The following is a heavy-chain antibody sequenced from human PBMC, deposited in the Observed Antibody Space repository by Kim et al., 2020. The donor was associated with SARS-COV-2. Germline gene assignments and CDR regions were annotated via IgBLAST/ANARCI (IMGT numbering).Heavy chain of an antibody. CDR1: GFTFSSYS. J-gene: IGHJ4*02. V-gene: IGHV3-48*02. Sequence: GGSLRLSCAASGFTFSSYSMNWVRQAPGKGLEWVSYISSSSSTIYYADSVKGRFTISRDNAKNSLYLQMNSLRDEDTAVYYCARVPAYYDILTGYPLYYFDYWGQGTLVTVSS. D-gene: IGHD3-9*01. CDR2: ISSSSSTI. CDR3: ARVPAYYDILTGYPLYYFDY.